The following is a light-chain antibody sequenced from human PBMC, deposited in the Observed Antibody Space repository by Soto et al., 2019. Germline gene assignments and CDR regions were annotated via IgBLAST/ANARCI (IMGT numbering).Light chain of an antibody. CDR1: QSVSSN. CDR3: QQYSNLWT. J-gene: IGKJ1*01. V-gene: IGKV3-15*01. CDR2: GAS. Sequence: EIVMTQSPATLSVSPGERATLSCRASQSVSSNLAWYQQKPGQAPRLLIYGASTRATGIPARFSGSGSGTEFTLTISRLQSEDFGTYYCQQYSNLWTFGQGTKVEIK.